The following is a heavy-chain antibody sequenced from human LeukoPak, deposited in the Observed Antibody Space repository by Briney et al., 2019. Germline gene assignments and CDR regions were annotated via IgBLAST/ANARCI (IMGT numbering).Heavy chain of an antibody. CDR2: MNPNSGNT. CDR1: GYTFTSYD. J-gene: IGHJ6*03. Sequence: APVKVSCKASGYTFTSYDINWVRQATGQGLEWMGWMNPNSGNTGYAQKFQGRVTITRNTSISTAYMELSSLTSEDTAVYYCARESPGYYYYYMDVWGKGTTVTVSS. V-gene: IGHV1-8*03. CDR3: ARESPGYYYYYMDV.